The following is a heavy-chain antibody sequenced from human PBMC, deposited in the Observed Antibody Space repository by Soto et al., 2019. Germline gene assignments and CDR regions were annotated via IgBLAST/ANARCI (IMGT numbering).Heavy chain of an antibody. V-gene: IGHV1-18*01. J-gene: IGHJ6*02. Sequence: QVQLVQSGDEVKKPGASVKVSCKASGYIFVNYGIAWVRQAPGQGLEWMVWISPYTGNTHSATKVQGRLTMTTDTSTSTAYMDLGSLTSDDTAVYYCVMVDNYVTPTPQDVWGQATTVTVSS. D-gene: IGHD3-16*01. CDR1: GYIFVNYG. CDR3: VMVDNYVTPTPQDV. CDR2: ISPYTGNT.